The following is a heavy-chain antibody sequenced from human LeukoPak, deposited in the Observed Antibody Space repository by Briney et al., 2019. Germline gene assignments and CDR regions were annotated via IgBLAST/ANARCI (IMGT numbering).Heavy chain of an antibody. V-gene: IGHV3-43*02. Sequence: GGSLRLSCAASGFTFDDYAMHWVRQAPGKGLEWVSLISGYGGSTYYADSVKGRFTISRDNSKNSLYLQMNSLRTEDTALYYCAKDTDIVATIGIDYWGQGTLVTVSS. CDR3: AKDTDIVATIGIDY. CDR1: GFTFDDYA. D-gene: IGHD5-12*01. J-gene: IGHJ4*02. CDR2: ISGYGGST.